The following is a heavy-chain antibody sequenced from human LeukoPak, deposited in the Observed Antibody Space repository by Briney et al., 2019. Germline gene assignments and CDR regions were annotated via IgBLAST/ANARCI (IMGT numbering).Heavy chain of an antibody. CDR3: ARGYSGSYRDDY. Sequence: PGGSLRLSCAASGFTFSSYWMHWVRQAPGKGLVWVSRISSDGSSTTYADSVKGRFTISRDNAKNTLYLQMNSLRAEDTAVYYCARGYSGSYRDDYWGQGTLVTVSS. J-gene: IGHJ4*02. D-gene: IGHD1-26*01. V-gene: IGHV3-74*01. CDR1: GFTFSSYW. CDR2: ISSDGSST.